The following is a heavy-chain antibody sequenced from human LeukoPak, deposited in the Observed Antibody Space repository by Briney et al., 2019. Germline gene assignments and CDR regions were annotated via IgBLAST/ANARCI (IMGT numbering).Heavy chain of an antibody. V-gene: IGHV4-38-2*02. Sequence: SETLSLTCNVSGYSITSGSYWGWIPQPPGKGPEWSASLYYSGNAYYNPSLKGRVGISIDTSKHQFSLRLNSVTAADTAMYHCARARLSEIWFDFWGQGTLVIVSS. CDR1: GYSITSGSY. D-gene: IGHD6-6*01. J-gene: IGHJ5*01. CDR3: ARARLSEIWFDF. CDR2: LYYSGNA.